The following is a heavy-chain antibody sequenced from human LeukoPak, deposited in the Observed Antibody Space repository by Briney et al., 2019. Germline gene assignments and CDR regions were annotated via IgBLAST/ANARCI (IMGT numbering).Heavy chain of an antibody. D-gene: IGHD6-13*01. CDR1: GFTFSGYG. J-gene: IGHJ3*02. Sequence: GSLRLSCAASGFTFSGYGMHWVRQAPGKELEWVAFIRYDGTNKYYADSVKGRFTISRDNSKNTLYLQMNSLRAEDTALYYCAKGYSSSWSYPLDAFDIWGQGTMVTVSS. CDR3: AKGYSSSWSYPLDAFDI. V-gene: IGHV3-30*02. CDR2: IRYDGTNK.